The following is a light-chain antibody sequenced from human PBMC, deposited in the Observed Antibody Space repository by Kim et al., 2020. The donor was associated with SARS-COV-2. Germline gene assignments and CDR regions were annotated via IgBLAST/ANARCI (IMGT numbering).Light chain of an antibody. CDR1: QSISNS. V-gene: IGKV1-39*01. J-gene: IGKJ1*01. CDR2: AAS. Sequence: DTQMTQSPSSLSASIGDRVTITCRASQSISNSLNWYQQKPGKAPKLLIYAASSLQSGVPSRFSGSGSGTDFTLTIGSLQAEDFVTYDCQQSYGLPRTFGQGTKVDIK. CDR3: QQSYGLPRT.